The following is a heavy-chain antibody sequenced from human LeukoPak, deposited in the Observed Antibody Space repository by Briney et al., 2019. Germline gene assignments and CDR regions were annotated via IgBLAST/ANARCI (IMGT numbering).Heavy chain of an antibody. V-gene: IGHV3-53*01. Sequence: GGSLRLSCAASGFTLSNHWMHWVRQVPGKGLEWVSVIYSGGSTYYADSVKGRFTISRDNSKNTLYLQMNSLRAEDTAVYYCARKLDYWGQGTLVTVSS. CDR1: GFTLSNHW. CDR3: ARKLDY. J-gene: IGHJ4*02. CDR2: IYSGGST.